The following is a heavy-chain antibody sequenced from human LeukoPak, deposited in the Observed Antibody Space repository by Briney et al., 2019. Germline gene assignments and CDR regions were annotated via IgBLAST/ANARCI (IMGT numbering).Heavy chain of an antibody. V-gene: IGHV3-33*01. CDR1: GFSFSSYG. Sequence: TGGSLRLSCAASGFSFSSYGMHWVRQAPGKGLEWVAVIWYDGGNKYYADSVMGRFTISRDNSKNTLYLKMNSLRAEDTAVYYCARDVQSQLRYFDWLLNSWGQGTLVTVSS. CDR3: ARDVQSQLRYFDWLLNS. CDR2: IWYDGGNK. D-gene: IGHD3-9*01. J-gene: IGHJ4*02.